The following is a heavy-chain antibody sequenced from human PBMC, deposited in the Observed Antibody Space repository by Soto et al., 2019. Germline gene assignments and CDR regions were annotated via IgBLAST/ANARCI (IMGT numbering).Heavy chain of an antibody. CDR3: TSPSYGDDYYYGMDV. J-gene: IGHJ6*02. Sequence: GGSLRLSCTASGFTFGDYAMSCVRQAPGKGLEWVGFIRSKAYGGTTEYAASVKGRFTISRDDSKSIAYLQMNSLKTEDTAVYYCTSPSYGDDYYYGMDVWGQGTTVTVSS. D-gene: IGHD4-17*01. CDR1: GFTFGDYA. V-gene: IGHV3-49*04. CDR2: IRSKAYGGTT.